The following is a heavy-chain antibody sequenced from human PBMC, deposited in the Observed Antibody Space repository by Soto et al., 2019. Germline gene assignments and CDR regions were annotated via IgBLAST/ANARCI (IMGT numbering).Heavy chain of an antibody. J-gene: IGHJ6*02. CDR2: VYHSGTT. CDR1: GDSISTGYY. CDR3: ARVPTSAAAIYYYYGMDV. D-gene: IGHD6-13*01. V-gene: IGHV4-38-2*01. Sequence: SETLSLTCAVSGDSISTGYYWAWIRQPPGKGLEWIGSVYHSGTTYYNPSLKSRVTISVDTSKNQFSLKLSSVTAADTAVYYCARVPTSAAAIYYYYGMDVWGQGTTVTVSS.